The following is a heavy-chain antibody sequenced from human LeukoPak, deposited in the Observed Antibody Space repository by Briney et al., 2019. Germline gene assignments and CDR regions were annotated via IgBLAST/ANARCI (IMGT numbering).Heavy chain of an antibody. CDR1: GGSLSSSSYY. Sequence: PSETLSLTCTVSGGSLSSSSYYWGWIRQPPGKGLEWIGSIYYSGSTYYNPSLKSRVTISVDTSKNQFSLKLSSVTAADTAVYYCARVDYEVDYWGQGTLVTVSS. D-gene: IGHD4-17*01. V-gene: IGHV4-39*01. J-gene: IGHJ4*02. CDR2: IYYSGST. CDR3: ARVDYEVDY.